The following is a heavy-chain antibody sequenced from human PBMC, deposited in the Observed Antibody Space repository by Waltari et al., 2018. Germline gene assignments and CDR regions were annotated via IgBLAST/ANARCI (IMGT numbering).Heavy chain of an antibody. D-gene: IGHD4-4*01. V-gene: IGHV3-53*01. CDR2: INSGGTT. J-gene: IGHJ5*02. CDR1: GFSISDNY. CDR3: ARDSKFDP. Sequence: EVQLVESGGGLIQPGGSLRLSCAASGFSISDNYMSWVRQAPGKGLEWVSFINSGGTTHYADSVKGRFTISRDNSKNTVYLQMNSLRAEDTAMYYCARDSKFDPWGQGTLVTVSS.